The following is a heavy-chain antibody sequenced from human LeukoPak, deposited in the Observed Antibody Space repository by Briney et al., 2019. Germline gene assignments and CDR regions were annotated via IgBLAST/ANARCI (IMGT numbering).Heavy chain of an antibody. CDR1: GYTFTGYY. CDR2: INPNSGGT. CDR3: ARVNYASSSTFDY. V-gene: IGHV1-2*02. Sequence: ASVKVSCKASGYTFTGYYMHWVRQAPGQGLEWMGWINPNSGGTNYAQKFQGRVTMTRDTSISTAYMELGRLRSDDTAVYYCARVNYASSSTFDYWGQGTLVTVSS. D-gene: IGHD1-7*01. J-gene: IGHJ4*02.